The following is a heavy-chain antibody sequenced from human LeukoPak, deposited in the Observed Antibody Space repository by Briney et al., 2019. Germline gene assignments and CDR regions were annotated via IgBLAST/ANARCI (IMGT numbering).Heavy chain of an antibody. D-gene: IGHD1-26*01. CDR2: ISSSGSTI. CDR3: ARGKWEPLDY. V-gene: IGHV3-48*03. CDR1: GFTFSSYE. Sequence: PGGSLRLSCAASGFTFSSYEMNWVRQAPGKGLEWVSYISSSGSTIYYADSVKGRFSISRDNAKNSLYLQMNSLRAEDTAVYYCARGKWEPLDYWGQGTLVTVSS. J-gene: IGHJ4*02.